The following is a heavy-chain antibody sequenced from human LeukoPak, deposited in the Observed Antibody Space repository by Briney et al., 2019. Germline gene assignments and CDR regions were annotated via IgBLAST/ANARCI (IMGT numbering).Heavy chain of an antibody. CDR3: AKDRSSSWSFDY. J-gene: IGHJ4*02. CDR1: GFTFRRHG. Sequence: GGPLRLSCAASGFTFRRHGMHWVRQAPGKGLEWVAVISYDGSNKNYADSVKGRFTISRDNSKNTLYLQMNSLRAEDTAVYYCAKDRSSSWSFDYWGQGTLVTVSS. V-gene: IGHV3-30*18. CDR2: ISYDGSNK. D-gene: IGHD6-13*01.